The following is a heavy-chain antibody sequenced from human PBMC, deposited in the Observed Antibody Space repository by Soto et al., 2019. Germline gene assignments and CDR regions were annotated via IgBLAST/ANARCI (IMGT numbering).Heavy chain of an antibody. D-gene: IGHD3-10*01. CDR3: ARDRGSSYPFDL. Sequence: PSQTLSLTCAISGDSVSSNSVAWNRIRQSPARGLEWLGRTFYRSRWYHDYAVFVKSRIMINPDTSKNQFSLQLNSLTPEDTDVYYCARDRGSSYPFDLWGQGTLVTVSS. V-gene: IGHV6-1*01. CDR2: TFYRSRWYH. CDR1: GDSVSSNSVA. J-gene: IGHJ5*02.